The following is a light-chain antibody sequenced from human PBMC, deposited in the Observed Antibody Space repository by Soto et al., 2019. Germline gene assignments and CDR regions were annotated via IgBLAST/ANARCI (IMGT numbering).Light chain of an antibody. J-gene: IGLJ3*02. CDR1: TTDVRLYKY. V-gene: IGLV2-14*01. CDR3: NSYITGATLWV. CDR2: EVS. Sequence: QSVLTQPASVSGSPGQSIAISCTGTTTDVRLYKYVSWYQQHPGKAPKLMIYEVSNRPPGISNRFSGSKSGNTASLTISGLQAEDEADYYCNSYITGATLWVFGGGTKLTVL.